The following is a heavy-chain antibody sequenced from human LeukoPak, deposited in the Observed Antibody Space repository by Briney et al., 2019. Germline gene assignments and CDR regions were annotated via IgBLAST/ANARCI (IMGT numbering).Heavy chain of an antibody. CDR1: GYSFTSYW. D-gene: IGHD4-17*01. Sequence: GESLKISCKGSGYSFTSYWIGWVRQMPGKGLEWMGIIYPGDSDTGYSPSFQGQVTISADKSISTAYLQWSSLKASDTAMYYCARQPKRSYGDYGYYFDYWGQGTLVTVSS. J-gene: IGHJ4*02. V-gene: IGHV5-51*01. CDR2: IYPGDSDT. CDR3: ARQPKRSYGDYGYYFDY.